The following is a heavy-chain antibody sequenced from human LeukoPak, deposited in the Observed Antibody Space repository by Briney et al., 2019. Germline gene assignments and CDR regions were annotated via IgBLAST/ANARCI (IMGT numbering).Heavy chain of an antibody. CDR3: AKELRGYSYGLRNNWFDP. V-gene: IGHV3-30*18. D-gene: IGHD5-18*01. Sequence: GGSLRLSCASAGFTFSSYGMHWVLQAPGKGLEWVAVISYDGSNKYYADSVKGRFTISRDNSKNRLYLQMNSLRAEDTAVYYCAKELRGYSYGLRNNWFDPWGQGTLVTVSS. J-gene: IGHJ5*02. CDR1: GFTFSSYG. CDR2: ISYDGSNK.